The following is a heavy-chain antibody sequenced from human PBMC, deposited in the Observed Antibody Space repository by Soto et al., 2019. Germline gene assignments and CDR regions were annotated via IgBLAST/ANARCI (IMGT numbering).Heavy chain of an antibody. J-gene: IGHJ4*02. CDR1: GFTFSSYA. CDR3: AIGALGWELSYYFDY. D-gene: IGHD1-26*01. CDR2: ISGSGGST. Sequence: GGSLRLSCAASGFTFSSYAMSWVRQAPGKGLEWVPAISGSGGSTYYADSVKGRFTISRDTSKNTLYLQMNSLRAEDTAIYYCAIGALGWELSYYFDYWGQGTLVTVSS. V-gene: IGHV3-23*01.